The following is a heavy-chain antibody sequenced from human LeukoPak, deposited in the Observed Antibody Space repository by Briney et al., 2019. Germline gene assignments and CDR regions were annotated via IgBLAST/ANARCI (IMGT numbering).Heavy chain of an antibody. Sequence: PSETLSLTCAVYGGSFSGYYWSWIRQPPGKGLEWIGYIYYSGSTNYNPSLKSRVTISVDTSKNQFSLKLSSVTAADTAVYYCARGLNRTYDYWGQGTLVTVSS. J-gene: IGHJ4*02. CDR1: GGSFSGYY. CDR3: ARGLNRTYDY. V-gene: IGHV4-59*12. D-gene: IGHD2/OR15-2a*01. CDR2: IYYSGST.